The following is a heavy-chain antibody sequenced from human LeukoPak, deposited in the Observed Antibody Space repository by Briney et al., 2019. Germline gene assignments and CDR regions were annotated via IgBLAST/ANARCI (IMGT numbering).Heavy chain of an antibody. D-gene: IGHD4-17*01. CDR1: GFTFSSYA. CDR2: ISYDGSNK. CDR3: ARGTVTTFNYYGMDV. J-gene: IGHJ6*04. V-gene: IGHV3-30*04. Sequence: GGSLRLSCAASGFTFSSYAMHWVRQAPGKGLEWVAVISYDGSNKYYADSVKGRFTTSRDNSKNTLYLQMNSLRAEDTAVYYCARGTVTTFNYYGMDVWGKGTTVTVSS.